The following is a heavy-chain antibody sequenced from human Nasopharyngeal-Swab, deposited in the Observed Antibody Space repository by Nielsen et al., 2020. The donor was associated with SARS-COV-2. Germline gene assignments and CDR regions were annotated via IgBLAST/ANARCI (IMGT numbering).Heavy chain of an antibody. V-gene: IGHV3-9*01. CDR3: ARDWGQQLVTWFDP. CDR2: ISWNSGSI. Sequence: GGSLRLSCAASGFTFDDYAMHWVRQAPGKGLEWVSGISWNSGSIGYADSVKGRFTISRDNSKNTLYLQMNSLRAEDTAVYYCARDWGQQLVTWFDPWGQGTLVTVSS. D-gene: IGHD6-13*01. CDR1: GFTFDDYA. J-gene: IGHJ5*02.